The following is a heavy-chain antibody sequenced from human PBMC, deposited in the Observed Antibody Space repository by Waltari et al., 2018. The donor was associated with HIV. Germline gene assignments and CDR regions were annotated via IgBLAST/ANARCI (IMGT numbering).Heavy chain of an antibody. J-gene: IGHJ3*02. CDR1: GYTLTELS. Sequence: QVQLVQSGAEVKKPGASVKVSCKVSGYTLTELSMHWVRQAPGNGLEWMGGFDPEDGETIYAQKFQGRVTMTEDTSTDTAYMELSSLRSEDTAVYYCATVGLWMVRGAIHGAFDIWGQGTMVTVSS. CDR2: FDPEDGET. D-gene: IGHD3-10*01. CDR3: ATVGLWMVRGAIHGAFDI. V-gene: IGHV1-24*01.